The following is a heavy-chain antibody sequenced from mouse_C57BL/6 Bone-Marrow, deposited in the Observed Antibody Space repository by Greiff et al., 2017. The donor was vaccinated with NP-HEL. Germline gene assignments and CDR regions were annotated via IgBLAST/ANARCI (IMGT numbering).Heavy chain of an antibody. CDR1: GFNIKDDY. CDR3: TTPFHWYFDV. J-gene: IGHJ1*03. V-gene: IGHV14-4*01. CDR2: IDPENGDT. Sequence: VQLKQSGAELVRPGASVKLSCTASGFNIKDDYMHWVKQRPEQGLEWIGWIDPENGDTEYASKFQGKATITADTSSNTAYLQLSSLTSEDTAVYYCTTPFHWYFDVWGTGTTVTVSS.